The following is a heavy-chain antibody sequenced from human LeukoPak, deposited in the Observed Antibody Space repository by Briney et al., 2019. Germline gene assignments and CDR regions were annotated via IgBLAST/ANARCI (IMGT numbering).Heavy chain of an antibody. CDR1: GGSISSGGYS. CDR3: ARGATTVTTDGVVQGYWYFDL. J-gene: IGHJ2*01. Sequence: SETLSLTCGVSGGSISSGGYSWNWIRQPPGKGLEWIGYIYHSGSTYYTPSLKSRVTISVDRSKNQFSLKLSSVTAADTAVYYCARGATTVTTDGVVQGYWYFDLWGRGTLVTVSS. CDR2: IYHSGST. D-gene: IGHD4-17*01. V-gene: IGHV4-30-2*01.